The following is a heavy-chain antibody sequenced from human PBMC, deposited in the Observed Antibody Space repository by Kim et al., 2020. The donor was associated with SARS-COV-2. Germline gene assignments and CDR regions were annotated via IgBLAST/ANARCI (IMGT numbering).Heavy chain of an antibody. J-gene: IGHJ4*01. CDR2: IYTSGRT. CDR1: GDSLSSDY. V-gene: IGHV4-4*07. Sequence: SETLSLICTVSGDSLSSDYWSWNRQPAGKGLEWIGRIYTSGRTNYNPSLQSRVTMSVDMSKNQFSLKLSSVTAADTALYYCASALGYCGHGTLVTVSS. D-gene: IGHD3-16*02. CDR3: ASALGY.